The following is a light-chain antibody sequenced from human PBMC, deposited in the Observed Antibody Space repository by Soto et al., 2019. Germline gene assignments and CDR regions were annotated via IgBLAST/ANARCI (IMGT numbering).Light chain of an antibody. Sequence: EVVLTQSPGTLSLSPGERATLSCRASESVGIHLAWYQQKPGQAPRLLIYEASNRATGIPARFSGSRSGTDFVLTVSSLEPEDFAVYCCQQRYNWPPLTFGGGTKVEI. CDR2: EAS. V-gene: IGKV3-11*01. CDR3: QQRYNWPPLT. CDR1: ESVGIH. J-gene: IGKJ4*01.